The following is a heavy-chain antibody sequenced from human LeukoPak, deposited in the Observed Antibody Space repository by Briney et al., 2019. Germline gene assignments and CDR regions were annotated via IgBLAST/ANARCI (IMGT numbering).Heavy chain of an antibody. V-gene: IGHV3-30*03. CDR2: ISYDGSKK. D-gene: IGHD6-6*01. CDR3: ARDRSILY. CDR1: GFTFSSYG. Sequence: PGGSLRLSCAASGFTFSSYGMHWVRQAPGKGLEWVAVISYDGSKKYYADSVKGRFTISRDSSKNMLYLQMNSLRAEDTAVYYCARDRSILYWGQGTLVTVSS. J-gene: IGHJ4*02.